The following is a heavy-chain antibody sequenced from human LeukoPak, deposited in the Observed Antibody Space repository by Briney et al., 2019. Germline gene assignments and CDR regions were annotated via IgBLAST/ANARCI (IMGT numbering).Heavy chain of an antibody. J-gene: IGHJ4*02. D-gene: IGHD3-10*01. Sequence: GASVKVSCKASGYTFTSYGNSWVRQAPGQGLEWMGWISAYNGNTNYAQKLQGRVTMTTDTSTSTAYMELRSLRSDDTAVYYCAREQITMVRGVIRAKPFDYWGQGTLVTVSS. CDR3: AREQITMVRGVIRAKPFDY. CDR1: GYTFTSYG. CDR2: ISAYNGNT. V-gene: IGHV1-18*01.